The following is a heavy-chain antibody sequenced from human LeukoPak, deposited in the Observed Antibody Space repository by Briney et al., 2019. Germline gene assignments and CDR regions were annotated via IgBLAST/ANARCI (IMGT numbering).Heavy chain of an antibody. CDR3: ARDYYYDSSGYYYFDY. CDR2: IYYSGST. CDR1: GGSISSSSYY. J-gene: IGHJ4*02. V-gene: IGHV4-39*07. D-gene: IGHD3-22*01. Sequence: SETLSLTCTVSGGSISSSSYYWGWIRQPPVKGLEWIGSIYYSGSTYYNPSLKSRVTISVDTSKNQFSLKLSSVTAADTAVYYCARDYYYDSSGYYYFDYWGQGTLVTVSS.